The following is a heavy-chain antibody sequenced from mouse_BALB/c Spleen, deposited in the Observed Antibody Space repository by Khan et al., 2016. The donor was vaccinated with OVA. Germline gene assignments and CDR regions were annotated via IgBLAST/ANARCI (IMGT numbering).Heavy chain of an antibody. CDR1: GFTFSTYA. CDR2: INSDGDYT. V-gene: IGHV5-9-3*01. CDR3: ARAPYGNFAY. J-gene: IGHJ3*01. D-gene: IGHD2-1*01. Sequence: EVELVESGGGLVKPGGSLKLSCAASGFTFSTYAMSWVRQTPEKRLEWVATINSDGDYTYYPDSVTGRFTISRDHAKNTLYLQMSSLRSEDTARYYCARAPYGNFAYWGQGTLVTVSA.